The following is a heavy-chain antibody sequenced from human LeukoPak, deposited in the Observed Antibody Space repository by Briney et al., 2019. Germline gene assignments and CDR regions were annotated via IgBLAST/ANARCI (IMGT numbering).Heavy chain of an antibody. D-gene: IGHD2-21*02. CDR3: ARSGPVVVTATVDY. J-gene: IGHJ4*02. CDR2: ISSSGSTI. V-gene: IGHV3-48*03. CDR1: GFTFSSYE. Sequence: PGGSLRLSCAASGFTFSSYEMNWVRQAPGKGLEWVSYISSSGSTIYYADSVKGRFTISRDNAKNSLYPQMNSLRAEDTAVYYCARSGPVVVTATVDYWGQGTLVTVSS.